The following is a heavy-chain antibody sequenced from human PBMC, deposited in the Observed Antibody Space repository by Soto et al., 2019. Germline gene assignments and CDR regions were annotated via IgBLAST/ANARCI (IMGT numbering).Heavy chain of an antibody. D-gene: IGHD6-25*01. Sequence: EVKLVESGGGLVEPGGSLRLSCAASGYNFKDAWMNWVRQAPGKGLEWVGRIKSIADGGTKAYAAPVTDRFSVSRDDSTFTLYLQMTSLQTEDTGVYYCTRRPRAADISGGPLDYWGRGTLVTVSA. V-gene: IGHV3-15*07. J-gene: IGHJ4*02. CDR3: TRRPRAADISGGPLDY. CDR2: IKSIADGGTK. CDR1: GYNFKDAW.